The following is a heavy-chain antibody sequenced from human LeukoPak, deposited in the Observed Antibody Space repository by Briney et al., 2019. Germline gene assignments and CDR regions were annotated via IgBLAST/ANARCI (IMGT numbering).Heavy chain of an antibody. CDR2: IYENGGTT. Sequence: GGSLRLSCVGSGFTFRSHAMSWVRQAPEKGLEFVSGIYENGGTTYYADSVKGRFSISRDNSKNTLYLQMDSLRGEDTAVYYCAKEFNRGLPDYWGQGTLVTVPS. V-gene: IGHV3-23*01. J-gene: IGHJ4*02. D-gene: IGHD2-21*01. CDR3: AKEFNRGLPDY. CDR1: GFTFRSHA.